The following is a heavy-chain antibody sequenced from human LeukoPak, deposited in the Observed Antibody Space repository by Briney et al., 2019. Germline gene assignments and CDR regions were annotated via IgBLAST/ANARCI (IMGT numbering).Heavy chain of an antibody. D-gene: IGHD3-3*01. CDR1: GFTFSSYA. Sequence: GGSLRLSCVASGFTFSSYAMSWVRQAPGKGLEWVSAISGSGGSTYYADSVKGRFTISRDNSKNTLYLQMNSLRAEDTAVYYCAKDPKRLRFLEWLSNYWYFDLWGRGTLVTVSS. CDR2: ISGSGGST. V-gene: IGHV3-23*01. CDR3: AKDPKRLRFLEWLSNYWYFDL. J-gene: IGHJ2*01.